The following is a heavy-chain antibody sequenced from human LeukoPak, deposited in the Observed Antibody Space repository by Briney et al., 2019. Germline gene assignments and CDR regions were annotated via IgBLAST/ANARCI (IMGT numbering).Heavy chain of an antibody. CDR1: GYTFTGYY. V-gene: IGHV1-2*02. CDR3: ARDLGGFGYGGNDAFDI. CDR2: INPNSGGT. Sequence: ASVKVSCKASGYTFTGYYMHWVRQAPGQGLEWMGWINPNSGGTNYTQKFQGRVTMTRDTSISTAYMELSRLRSDDTAAYYCARDLGGFGYGGNDAFDIWGQGTMVTVSS. D-gene: IGHD4-23*01. J-gene: IGHJ3*02.